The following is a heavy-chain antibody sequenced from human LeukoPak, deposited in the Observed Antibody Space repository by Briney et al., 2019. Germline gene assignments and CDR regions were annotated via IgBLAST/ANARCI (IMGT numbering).Heavy chain of an antibody. CDR1: GFTVSSNY. J-gene: IGHJ4*02. CDR2: IYSGGST. CDR3: AAGSNGDYGSY. D-gene: IGHD4-17*01. V-gene: IGHV3-53*01. Sequence: PGGSLRLSCAASGFTVSSNYMSWVRQAPGKGLEWVSVIYSGGSTYYADSVKGRFTISRDNSKNTLYLQMNSLRAEDTAVYYCAAGSNGDYGSYWGQGTLVTVSS.